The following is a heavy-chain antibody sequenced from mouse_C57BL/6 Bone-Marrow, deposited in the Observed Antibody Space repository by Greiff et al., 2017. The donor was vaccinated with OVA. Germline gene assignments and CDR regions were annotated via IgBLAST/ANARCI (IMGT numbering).Heavy chain of an antibody. D-gene: IGHD1-1*01. CDR3: AREGNYYGSSYGAMDY. CDR1: GYTFTSYG. V-gene: IGHV1-81*01. CDR2: IYPRSGNT. J-gene: IGHJ4*01. Sequence: QVQLQQSGAELARPGASVKPSCKASGYTFTSYGISWVKQRTGQGLEWIGEIYPRSGNTYYNEKFKGKATLTADKSSSTAYMELRSLTSEDSAVYFCAREGNYYGSSYGAMDYWGQGTSVTVSS.